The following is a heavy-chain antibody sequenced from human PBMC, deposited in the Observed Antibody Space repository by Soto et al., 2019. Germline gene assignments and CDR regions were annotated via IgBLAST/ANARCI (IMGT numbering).Heavy chain of an antibody. CDR2: IYYSGIT. CDR1: GGSITSYY. J-gene: IGHJ3*02. V-gene: IGHV4-59*01. CDR3: ARMTTGPGADAFDI. D-gene: IGHD4-17*01. Sequence: SXTLSLTCTVSGGSITSYYWSWIRQPPGKGLEWIGYIYYSGITDYNPSLKSRVTISVDTSKSQFSLKLSSVTAADTAVYYCARMTTGPGADAFDIWGQGTMVTVSS.